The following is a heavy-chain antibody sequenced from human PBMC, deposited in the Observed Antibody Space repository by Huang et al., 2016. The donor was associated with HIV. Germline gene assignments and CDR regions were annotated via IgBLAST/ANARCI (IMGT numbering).Heavy chain of an antibody. CDR2: IKSKTERGTT. Sequence: EVQLVESGGGLVKPGGSLRLSCEVSGFSFSSAWMNWVRQALGKGLEWVGRIKSKTERGTTDYAAPVKGRFTISRDDSKNTLYLQMNSLKTEDTGVYYCTTGTRDYLNAFDIWGQGTKVTVSS. CDR3: TTGTRDYLNAFDI. CDR1: GFSFSSAW. D-gene: IGHD1-7*01. J-gene: IGHJ3*02. V-gene: IGHV3-15*07.